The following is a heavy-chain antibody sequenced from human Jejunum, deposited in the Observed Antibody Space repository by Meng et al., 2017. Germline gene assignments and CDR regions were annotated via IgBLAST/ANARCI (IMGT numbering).Heavy chain of an antibody. Sequence: GESLKIPRAASGFTFNSYWMHWVRQGPGKGLVWVSQIKNDGSSTDYADSVKGRFTISRDNAKNMLYLQMNSLRAEDTAVYYCARGRYASVGFDYWGQGTLVTVSS. V-gene: IGHV3-74*01. CDR1: GFTFNSYW. CDR3: ARGRYASVGFDY. D-gene: IGHD2-2*01. J-gene: IGHJ4*02. CDR2: IKNDGSST.